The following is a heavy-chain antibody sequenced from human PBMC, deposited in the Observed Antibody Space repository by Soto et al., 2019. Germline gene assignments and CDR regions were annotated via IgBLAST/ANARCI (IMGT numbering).Heavy chain of an antibody. D-gene: IGHD5-18*01. V-gene: IGHV1-69*02. J-gene: IGHJ6*03. CDR2: IIPILGIA. CDR1: GGTFSSYT. Sequence: QVQLVQSGAEVKKPGSSVKVSCKASGGTFSSYTISWVRQAPGQGLEWMGRIIPILGIANYAQKFQGRVTITADKSTSTAYMELNSLRSEDTAVYSCARGPYSYGSYYRSHYYYSMDVWGKGTTVTVSS. CDR3: ARGPYSYGSYYRSHYYYSMDV.